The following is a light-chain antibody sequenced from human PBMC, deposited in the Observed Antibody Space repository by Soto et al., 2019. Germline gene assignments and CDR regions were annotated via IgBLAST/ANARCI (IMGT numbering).Light chain of an antibody. CDR2: GAS. CDR1: QSISTY. CDR3: QQSYSTPRT. V-gene: IGKV1-39*01. J-gene: IGKJ1*01. Sequence: DIQMTQSPSSLSASVGDRVTITCRASQSISTYLNWYQQKPGKAPKLLIYGASSLQSGVPSRFSGRGSGTDCTLTISSLQPEDFATYYCQQSYSTPRTFGQGTKVDI.